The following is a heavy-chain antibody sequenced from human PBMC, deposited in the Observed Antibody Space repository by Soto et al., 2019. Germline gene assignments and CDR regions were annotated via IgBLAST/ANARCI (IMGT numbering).Heavy chain of an antibody. Sequence: PSETLSLTCSVSGDSISSYHWSWIRQPPGKGLEWIAYVHDSGTTNYNPSLKSRVTISVDTSKNQFSLKLKSVTAADTAVFYCAGLFPYVSSGYHLNYLGQGILVTVSS. J-gene: IGHJ4*02. CDR1: GDSISSYH. D-gene: IGHD3-22*01. CDR3: AGLFPYVSSGYHLNY. V-gene: IGHV4-59*08. CDR2: VHDSGTT.